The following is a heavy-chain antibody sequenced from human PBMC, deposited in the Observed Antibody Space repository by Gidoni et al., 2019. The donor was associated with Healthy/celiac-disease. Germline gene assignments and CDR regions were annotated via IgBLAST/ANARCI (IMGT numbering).Heavy chain of an antibody. CDR3: TREGYYDILTGYPFDAFDI. CDR1: GFTFGHYA. Sequence: EVQLVESGGGLVQPGRSLRLSCTASGFTFGHYAMSWVRQAPGKGLEWVGFIRSKAYGGTTEDAASVKGRFTISRDDSKSIAYLQMNSLKTEDTAVYYCTREGYYDILTGYPFDAFDIWGQGTMVTVSS. CDR2: IRSKAYGGTT. J-gene: IGHJ3*02. V-gene: IGHV3-49*04. D-gene: IGHD3-9*01.